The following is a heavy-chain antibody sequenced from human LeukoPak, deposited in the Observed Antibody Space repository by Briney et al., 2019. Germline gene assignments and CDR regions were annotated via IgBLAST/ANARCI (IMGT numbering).Heavy chain of an antibody. CDR2: IKQDGGEK. CDR1: GFTFSSYW. V-gene: IGHV3-7*01. J-gene: IGHJ4*02. Sequence: AGGSLRLSCAASGFTFSSYWMSWVRQAPGKGLEWVANIKQDGGEKHYVGSVKGRFTISRDNAKNSLYLEMNSLRAEDTAVYYCAGGHSSGWYFDYWGQGNLVTVSS. CDR3: AGGHSSGWYFDY. D-gene: IGHD6-19*01.